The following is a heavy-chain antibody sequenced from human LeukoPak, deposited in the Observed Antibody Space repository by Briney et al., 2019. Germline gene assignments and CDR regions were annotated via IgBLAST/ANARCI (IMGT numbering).Heavy chain of an antibody. D-gene: IGHD3-9*01. CDR2: MNPNSGNT. CDR1: GYTFTSYD. J-gene: IGHJ5*02. V-gene: IGHV1-8*01. CDR3: ARGTKLAILTGSNNWFDP. Sequence: ASVKVSCKASGYTFTSYDINGVRQATGQGLEWMGWMNPNSGNTGYAQKFQGRVTMTRNTSISTAYMELSSLRSEDTAVYYCARGTKLAILTGSNNWFDPWGQGTLVTVSS.